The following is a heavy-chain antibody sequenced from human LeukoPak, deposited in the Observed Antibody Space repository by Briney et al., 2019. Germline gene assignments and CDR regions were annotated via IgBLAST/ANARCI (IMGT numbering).Heavy chain of an antibody. Sequence: GGSLRLSCAAAGFTVSVYWMTWVRQAPGKGLEWVATIDQYGGQKNYVESVKDRFTISRDNAENSLFLQMNSLRADDTAVYYCATEVWFRADSWGQGTLVTVSS. V-gene: IGHV3-7*05. CDR2: IDQYGGQK. D-gene: IGHD3-10*01. J-gene: IGHJ4*02. CDR1: GFTVSVYW. CDR3: ATEVWFRADS.